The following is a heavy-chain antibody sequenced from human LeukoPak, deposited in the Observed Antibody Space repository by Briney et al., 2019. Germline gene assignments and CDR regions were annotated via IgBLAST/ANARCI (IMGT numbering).Heavy chain of an antibody. CDR2: IIPIFGTA. J-gene: IGHJ4*02. Sequence: SVKVSCKASGYTFTSYGISWVRQAPGQGLEWMGGIIPIFGTANYAQKFQGRVTITADESTSTAYMELSSLRSEDTAVYYCASPTYYYDSSGYYYREWGQGTLVTVSS. D-gene: IGHD3-22*01. V-gene: IGHV1-69*13. CDR3: ASPTYYYDSSGYYYRE. CDR1: GYTFTSYG.